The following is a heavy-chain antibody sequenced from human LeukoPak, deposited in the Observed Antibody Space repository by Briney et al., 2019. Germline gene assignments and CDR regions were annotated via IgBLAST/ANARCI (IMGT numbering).Heavy chain of an antibody. Sequence: SETLSLTCAVSGGSISSDNWWSWVRQPPGKGLEWIGEIYHSGSTNYNSSLQSRVTISVDKSNNHFSLRLTSVTAADTAVYYCATNGWYCLDHWGQGALVTVSS. J-gene: IGHJ1*01. V-gene: IGHV4-4*02. D-gene: IGHD6-19*01. CDR3: ATNGWYCLDH. CDR1: GGSISSDNW. CDR2: IYHSGST.